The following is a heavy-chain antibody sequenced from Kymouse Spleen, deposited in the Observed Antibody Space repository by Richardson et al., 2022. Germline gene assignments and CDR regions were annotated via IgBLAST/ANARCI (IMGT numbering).Heavy chain of an antibody. V-gene: IGHV3-15*01. D-gene: IGHD4-11,IGHD4-11*01. CDR2: IKSKTDGGTT. Sequence: EVQLVESGGGLVKPGGSLRLSCAASGFTFSNAWMSWVRQAPGKGLEWVGRIKSKTDGGTTDYAAPVKGRFTISRDDSKNTLYLQMNSLKTEDTAVYYCTTDSNYPYYYYYGMDVWGQGTTVTVSS. CDR3: TTDSNYPYYYYYGMDV. J-gene: IGHJ6*02. CDR1: GFTFSNAW.